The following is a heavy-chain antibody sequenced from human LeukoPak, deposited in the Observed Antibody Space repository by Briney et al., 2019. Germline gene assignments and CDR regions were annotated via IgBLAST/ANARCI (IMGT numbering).Heavy chain of an antibody. D-gene: IGHD1-26*01. CDR1: GFTFSSYA. J-gene: IGHJ4*02. Sequence: GGSLRLSCAASGFTFSSYAMSWVRQAPGKGLEWVSAISGSGGSTYYADSVKGRFTISRDNSKNTLYLQMNSLRAEDTAVYYCAKDLPLFSGSYYPSPFDYWGQGTLVTVSS. V-gene: IGHV3-23*01. CDR2: ISGSGGST. CDR3: AKDLPLFSGSYYPSPFDY.